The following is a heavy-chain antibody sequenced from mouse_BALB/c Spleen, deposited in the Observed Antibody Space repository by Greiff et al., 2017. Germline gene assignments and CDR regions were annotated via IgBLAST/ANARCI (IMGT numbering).Heavy chain of an antibody. CDR1: GFSLTGYG. V-gene: IGHV2-6-7*01. D-gene: IGHD3-2*01. Sequence: QVQLKESGPGLVAPSQSLSITCTVSGFSLTGYGVNWVRQPPGKGLEWLGMIWGDGSTDYNSALNSRLSISKDNSKSQVFLKMNSLQTDDTARYYCARDYDSSGSAWFAYWGQGTLVTVSA. CDR3: ARDYDSSGSAWFAY. CDR2: IWGDGST. J-gene: IGHJ3*01.